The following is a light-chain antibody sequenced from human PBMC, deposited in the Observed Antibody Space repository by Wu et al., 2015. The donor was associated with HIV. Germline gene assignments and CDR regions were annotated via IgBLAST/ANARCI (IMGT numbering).Light chain of an antibody. CDR3: QQYNNWLRT. Sequence: EIVMTQSPATLSVSPGDRATLSCRASQSLSNNLAWYQQKPGQAPRLLIYGASTRATGIPDRFSGSGSGTEFTLTISSLQSEDFAVYYCQQYNNWLRTFGQGTVVEIK. J-gene: IGKJ1*01. CDR1: QSLSNN. CDR2: GAS. V-gene: IGKV3-15*01.